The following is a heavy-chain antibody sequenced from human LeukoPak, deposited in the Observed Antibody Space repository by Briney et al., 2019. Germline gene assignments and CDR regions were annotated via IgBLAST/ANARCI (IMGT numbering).Heavy chain of an antibody. CDR3: ARASPRGYFDY. V-gene: IGHV3-21*01. CDR2: ISSSSSYI. Sequence: GGSLRLSCAASGFTVSSYSMNWVRQAPGKGLEWVSSISSSSSYIYYADSVKGRFTISRDNAKNSLYLQMNSLRAEDTAVYYCARASPRGYFDYWGQGTLVTVSS. J-gene: IGHJ4*02. CDR1: GFTVSSYS.